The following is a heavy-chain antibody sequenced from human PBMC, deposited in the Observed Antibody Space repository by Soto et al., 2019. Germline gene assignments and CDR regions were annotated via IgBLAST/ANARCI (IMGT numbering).Heavy chain of an antibody. CDR2: ISYDGSNK. V-gene: IGHV3-30*18. CDR3: AKKRFRAEGGPSPLDY. J-gene: IGHJ4*02. Sequence: GGSLRLSCAASGFTFSSYGMHWVRQAPGKGLEWVAVISYDGSNKYYADSVKGRFTISRDNSKNTLYLQMNSLRAEDTAVYYCAKKRFRAEGGPSPLDYWGQGTLVTVSS. CDR1: GFTFSSYG. D-gene: IGHD3-16*01.